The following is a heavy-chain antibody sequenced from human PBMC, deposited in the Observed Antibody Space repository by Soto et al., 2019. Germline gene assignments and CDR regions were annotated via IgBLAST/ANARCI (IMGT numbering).Heavy chain of an antibody. V-gene: IGHV3-23*01. D-gene: IGHD3-22*01. J-gene: IGHJ4*02. CDR2: ISGSGDST. CDR1: GFTFSSYA. Sequence: GGSLRLSCAASGFTFSSYAMSWVRQAPGKGLEWVSAISGSGDSTYYADSVKGRFTISRDNSKNTLYLQMNSLRAEDTAVYYCAKDLEGQMIVVVIPPSFDYWGQGTLVTVSS. CDR3: AKDLEGQMIVVVIPPSFDY.